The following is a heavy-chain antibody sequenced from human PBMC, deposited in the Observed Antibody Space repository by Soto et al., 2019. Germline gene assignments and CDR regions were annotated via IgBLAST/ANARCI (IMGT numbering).Heavy chain of an antibody. V-gene: IGHV1-69*13. Sequence: ASVKVSCKASGGTFSSYAISWVRQAPGQGLEWMGGIIPIFGTANYAQKFQGRVTITADESTSTAYMELSSLRSEDTAVYYCARDMKSGGYCSGGSCPYYYYGMDVWGQGTTVTVSS. J-gene: IGHJ6*02. CDR2: IIPIFGTA. CDR1: GGTFSSYA. CDR3: ARDMKSGGYCSGGSCPYYYYGMDV. D-gene: IGHD2-15*01.